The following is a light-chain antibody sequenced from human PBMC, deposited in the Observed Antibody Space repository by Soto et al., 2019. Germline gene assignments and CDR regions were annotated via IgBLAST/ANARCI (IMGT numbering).Light chain of an antibody. CDR3: QESYSTLWGT. V-gene: IGKV1-39*01. CDR1: QSINTY. Sequence: DIPMTQSPSSLSASVGDTVTITCRTSQSINTYLNWYQQKPGKAPKVLIYGASSLQSGVPLRFSGSGSGTEFTLTINSLQPEDFATYYCQESYSTLWGTCGQGTKVEIK. CDR2: GAS. J-gene: IGKJ1*01.